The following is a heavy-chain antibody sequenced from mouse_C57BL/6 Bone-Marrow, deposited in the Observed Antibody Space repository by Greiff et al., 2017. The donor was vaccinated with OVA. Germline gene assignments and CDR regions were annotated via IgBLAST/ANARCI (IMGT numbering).Heavy chain of an antibody. D-gene: IGHD2-2*01. CDR3: AIYGYDGYYFDY. V-gene: IGHV1-69*01. J-gene: IGHJ2*01. CDR1: GYTFTSYW. Sequence: VQLQQPGAELVMPGASVKLSCKASGYTFTSYWMHWVKQRPGQGLEWIGEIDPSDSYTNSNQKFKGKSTLTVDKSSSPAYMQLSSLTSEDSAVYYSAIYGYDGYYFDYWGQGTTLTVSS. CDR2: IDPSDSYT.